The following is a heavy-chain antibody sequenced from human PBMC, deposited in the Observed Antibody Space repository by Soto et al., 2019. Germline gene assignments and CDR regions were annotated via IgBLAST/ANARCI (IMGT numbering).Heavy chain of an antibody. V-gene: IGHV3-30*18. CDR1: GFTFRSYG. J-gene: IGHJ4*02. CDR2: VSSDGSDK. CDR3: AKSPYDSSGYYYYFHY. D-gene: IGHD3-22*01. Sequence: GGSLRLSCAASGFTFRSYGMHWVRQAPGKGLEWVADVSSDGSDKHYADSVKGRFTISRDNSKNTLYLEMNSLSAGDAAVYYCAKSPYDSSGYYYYFHYWGQGT.